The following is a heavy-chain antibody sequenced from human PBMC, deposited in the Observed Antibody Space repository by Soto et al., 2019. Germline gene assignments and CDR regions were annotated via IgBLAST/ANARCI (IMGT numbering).Heavy chain of an antibody. CDR1: GFTFSSYW. Sequence: EVQLVESGGGLVQPGGSLRLSCAASGFTFSSYWMHWVRQVPGKGLEWVSRMNMDGNRISYVDSVKGRCTISRDNAKNTFYMEMNSARVEDTAVYYCVRGDGDRYDGHGYLGRHWGQGSLVTVSS. CDR3: VRGDGDRYDGHGYLGRH. J-gene: IGHJ4*02. D-gene: IGHD2-21*01. V-gene: IGHV3-74*01. CDR2: MNMDGNRI.